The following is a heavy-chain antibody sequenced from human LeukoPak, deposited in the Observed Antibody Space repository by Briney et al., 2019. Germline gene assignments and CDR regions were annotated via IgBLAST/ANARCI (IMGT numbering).Heavy chain of an antibody. V-gene: IGHV3-7*01. CDR2: IREDGSVQ. J-gene: IGHJ4*02. CDR3: LVTTRSRGFDY. CDR1: GFPFSSYW. Sequence: GDSVPLFCAAWGFPFSSYWVLWVRQAPGRARVGVANIREDGSVQNYVDSLKGRFTSSRYNPKNSVYLQMSSLRAEDTAVYYCLVTTRSRGFDYWGQGTLVTVSS. D-gene: IGHD1/OR15-1a*01.